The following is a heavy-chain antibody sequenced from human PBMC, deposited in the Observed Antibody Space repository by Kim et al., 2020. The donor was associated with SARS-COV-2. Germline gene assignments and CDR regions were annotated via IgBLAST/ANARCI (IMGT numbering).Heavy chain of an antibody. V-gene: IGHV4-39*01. J-gene: IGHJ4*02. CDR2: IYYSGST. CDR3: ARQVIMGPIAAAGTLGY. CDR1: GGSISSSSYY. D-gene: IGHD6-13*01. Sequence: SETLSLTCTVSGGSISSSSYYWGWIRQPPGKGLEWIGSIYYSGSTYYNPSLKSRVTISVDTSKNQFSLKLSSVTAADTAVYYCARQVIMGPIAAAGTLGYWGQGTLVTVSS.